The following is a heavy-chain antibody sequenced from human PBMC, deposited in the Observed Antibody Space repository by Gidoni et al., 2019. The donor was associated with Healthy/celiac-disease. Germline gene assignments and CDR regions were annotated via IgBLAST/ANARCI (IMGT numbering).Heavy chain of an antibody. D-gene: IGHD3-10*01. J-gene: IGHJ6*02. Sequence: QVQLVPSGAEVKKPGSSVKVSCKASGGTFSSYAISWVRQAPGHGLEWMGGIIPIFGTANYAQKFQGRVTSTADESTSTAYMELSSLRSEDTAVYYCARDLKRITMVRGVRNDYYGMDVWGQGTTVTVSS. V-gene: IGHV1-69*01. CDR1: GGTFSSYA. CDR3: ARDLKRITMVRGVRNDYYGMDV. CDR2: IIPIFGTA.